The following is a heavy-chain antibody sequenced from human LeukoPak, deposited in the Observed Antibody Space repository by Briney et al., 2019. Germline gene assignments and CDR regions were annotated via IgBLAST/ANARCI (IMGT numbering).Heavy chain of an antibody. V-gene: IGHV4-34*01. J-gene: IGHJ4*02. CDR1: GGSFSGYY. Sequence: PSETLSLTCAVYGGSFSGYYWSWIRQPPGKGLEWIGEINHSGSTNYNPSLKSRVTISVDTSKNQFSPKLSSVTAADTAVYYCARGSVTLDYWGQGTLVTVSS. D-gene: IGHD4-17*01. CDR2: INHSGST. CDR3: ARGSVTLDY.